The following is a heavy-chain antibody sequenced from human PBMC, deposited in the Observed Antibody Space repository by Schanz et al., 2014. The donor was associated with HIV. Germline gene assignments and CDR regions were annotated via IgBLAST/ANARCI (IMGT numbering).Heavy chain of an antibody. D-gene: IGHD3-22*01. J-gene: IGHJ3*02. V-gene: IGHV3-7*01. CDR2: MNQDGSRK. CDR1: GFTFSDFS. Sequence: QVLESGGGLVQTGGSLRLSCVASGFTFSDFSMNWVRRAPGKGLEMVANMNQDGSRKYYVDSVKGRFTISRDNAANSLFLQMNSLRAEDTAVYYCVHDDSDNDGFDMWGQGTMVTVSS. CDR3: VHDDSDNDGFDM.